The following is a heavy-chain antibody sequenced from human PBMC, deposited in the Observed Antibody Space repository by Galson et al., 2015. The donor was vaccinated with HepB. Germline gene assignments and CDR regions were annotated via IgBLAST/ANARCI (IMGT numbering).Heavy chain of an antibody. D-gene: IGHD1-26*01. V-gene: IGHV1-18*04. Sequence: SVKVSCKASGYTFTSYGISWVRQAPGQGLEWKGRISAYNGNTNYAQKLQGRVTMTTDTSTSTAYMELRSLRSDDTAVYYCARDRQYSGSYKSRFDPWGQGTLVTVSS. CDR2: ISAYNGNT. J-gene: IGHJ5*02. CDR3: ARDRQYSGSYKSRFDP. CDR1: GYTFTSYG.